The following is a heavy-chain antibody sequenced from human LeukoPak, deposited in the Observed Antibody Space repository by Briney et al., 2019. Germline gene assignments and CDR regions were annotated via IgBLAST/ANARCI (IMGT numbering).Heavy chain of an antibody. V-gene: IGHV1-8*03. D-gene: IGHD2-21*01. CDR2: IIPKSGNT. CDR3: ARTSHCGGDCYMLFDY. CDR1: GYTFTRYD. Sequence: ASLKVSCEASGYTFTRYDIYCVRQALGQGLEWMGWIIPKSGNTGYAQKYQGRVTITRNTTISTAYTELSSLRSEDTAVNYCARTSHCGGDCYMLFDYWGEGNLVTVSA. J-gene: IGHJ4*02.